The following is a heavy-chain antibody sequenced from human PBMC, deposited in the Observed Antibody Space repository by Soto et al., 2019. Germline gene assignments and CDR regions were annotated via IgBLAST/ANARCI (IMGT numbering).Heavy chain of an antibody. CDR2: VYYTGST. Sequence: SETLSLTCTVSGASIRSTDYYWSWIRQAPGKGLEWIGYVYYTGSTYYNPSLMSRLTISVDTSKNQFSLKLTSVTAAETAVYYCVRTDRQGAVAPHWFDRWGQGTKVTVSS. CDR1: GASIRSTDYY. D-gene: IGHD2-21*02. J-gene: IGHJ5*02. CDR3: VRTDRQGAVAPHWFDR. V-gene: IGHV4-30-4*01.